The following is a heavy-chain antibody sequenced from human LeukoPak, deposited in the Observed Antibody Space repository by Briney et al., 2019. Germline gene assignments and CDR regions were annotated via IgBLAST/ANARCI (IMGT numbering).Heavy chain of an antibody. CDR2: IIPIFGTA. V-gene: IGHV1-69*13. Sequence: ASVKVSCKASGGTFSSYAISWVRQAPGQGLEWMGGIIPIFGTANYAQKFQGRVTITADESTSTAYMELNRLRSDDTAVYYCARDRDEYPYSSGWSTWGQGTLVTVSS. D-gene: IGHD6-19*01. CDR1: GGTFSSYA. CDR3: ARDRDEYPYSSGWST. J-gene: IGHJ4*02.